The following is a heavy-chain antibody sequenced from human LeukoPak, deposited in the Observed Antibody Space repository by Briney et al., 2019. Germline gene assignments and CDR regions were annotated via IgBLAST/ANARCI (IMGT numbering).Heavy chain of an antibody. V-gene: IGHV1-2*06. CDR3: AREGGRDSSGWYGGYNWFDP. J-gene: IGHJ5*02. CDR1: GYTFTGYY. CDR2: INPNSGDT. D-gene: IGHD6-19*01. Sequence: GASVKVSCKASGYTFTGYYMHWVRQAPGQGLEWMGRINPNSGDTNYAQKFQGRVTMTRDTSITTAYMELSRLRSDDTAVYYCAREGGRDSSGWYGGYNWFDPWGQGTLVTVSS.